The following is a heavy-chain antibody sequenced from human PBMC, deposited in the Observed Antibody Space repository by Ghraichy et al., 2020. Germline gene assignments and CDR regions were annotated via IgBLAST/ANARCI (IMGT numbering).Heavy chain of an antibody. Sequence: GESLNISCAASGFTFSSYGMHWVRQAPGKGLEWVAVIWYDGSNKYYADSVKGRFTISRDNSKNTLYLQMNSLRAEDTAVYYCARDRITMVRGVILYYYGMDVWGQGPRSPSP. D-gene: IGHD3-10*01. J-gene: IGHJ6*02. CDR3: ARDRITMVRGVILYYYGMDV. V-gene: IGHV3-33*01. CDR2: IWYDGSNK. CDR1: GFTFSSYG.